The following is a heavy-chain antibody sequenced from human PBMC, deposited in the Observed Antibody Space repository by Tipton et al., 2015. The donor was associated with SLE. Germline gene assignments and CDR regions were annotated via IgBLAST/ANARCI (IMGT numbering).Heavy chain of an antibody. CDR2: ISSSSSTI. CDR3: AKVVPAAMGD. Sequence: SLRLSCAASGFTFSSYSMNWVRQAPGKGLEWVSYISSSSSTIYYADSVKGRFTISRDNAKNSLYLQMNSLRAEDTAVYYCAKVVPAAMGDWGQGTLVTVSS. CDR1: GFTFSSYS. J-gene: IGHJ4*02. D-gene: IGHD2-2*01. V-gene: IGHV3-48*01.